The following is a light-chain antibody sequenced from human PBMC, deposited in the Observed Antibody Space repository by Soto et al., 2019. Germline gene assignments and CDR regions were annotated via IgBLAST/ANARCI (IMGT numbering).Light chain of an antibody. J-gene: IGLJ2*01. Sequence: SVLTQPASVSGSPGQSITISCTGTSSDVGGYNYVSWYQQHPGKAPKLMIYDVSNRPSGVSNRFSGSKSGNTASLTISGLQPEDRADNYHTPYTSGTTPVVLGGGT. CDR1: SSDVGGYNY. V-gene: IGLV2-14*01. CDR2: DVS. CDR3: TPYTSGTTPVV.